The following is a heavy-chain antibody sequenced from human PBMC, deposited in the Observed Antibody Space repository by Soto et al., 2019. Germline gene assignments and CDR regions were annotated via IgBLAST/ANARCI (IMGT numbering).Heavy chain of an antibody. CDR3: ARGIGDPVDY. D-gene: IGHD3-16*01. V-gene: IGHV4-39*01. CDR1: GGSISSSSYY. J-gene: IGHJ4*02. CDR2: IYYSGST. Sequence: SETLSLTCTVSGGSISSSSYYWGWIRQPPGKGLEWIGSIYYSGSTYYNPSLKSRVTISVDTSKNQFSLKLSSVTAADTAVYYCARGIGDPVDYWGQGTLVTVSS.